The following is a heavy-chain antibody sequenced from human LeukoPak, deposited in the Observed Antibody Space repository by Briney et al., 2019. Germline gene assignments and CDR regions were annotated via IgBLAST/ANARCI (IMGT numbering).Heavy chain of an antibody. V-gene: IGHV3-49*04. CDR1: GFTFGDYA. CDR2: IRSKAYGGTT. CDR3: TRDDPYDYVWGSYRYVAFDI. D-gene: IGHD3-16*02. J-gene: IGHJ3*02. Sequence: GGSLRLSCTASGFTFGDYAMSWVRQAPGKGLEWVGFIRSKAYGGTTECAASVKGRFTISRDDSKSIAYLQMNSLKTEDTAVYYCTRDDPYDYVWGSYRYVAFDIWGQGTMVTVSS.